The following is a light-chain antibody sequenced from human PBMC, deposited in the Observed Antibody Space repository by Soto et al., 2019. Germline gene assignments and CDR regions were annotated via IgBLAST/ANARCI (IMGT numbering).Light chain of an antibody. CDR2: AAS. Sequence: DIQMTQSPSTLSASVGDRVTITCRASQSIGRFLNWYQQKPGKAPALLIYAASSLQSGVPSRFSGTGSGTEFTFSITSLQPEDFGTYYCQQCYMGWTFGQGTKVDIK. CDR1: QSIGRF. J-gene: IGKJ1*01. V-gene: IGKV1-39*01. CDR3: QQCYMGWT.